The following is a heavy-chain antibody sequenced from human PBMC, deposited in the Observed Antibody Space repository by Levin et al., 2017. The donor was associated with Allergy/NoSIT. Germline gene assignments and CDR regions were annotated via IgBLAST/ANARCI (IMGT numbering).Heavy chain of an antibody. CDR2: IYTSGST. D-gene: IGHD5-18*01. CDR1: GGSISSYY. CDR3: ARDNGYGYGAGFDY. Sequence: SQTLSLTCTVSGGSISSYYWSWIRQPAGKGLEWIGRIYTSGSTNYNPSLKSRVTMSVDTSKSQFSLRLSSVTAADTAVYYCARDNGYGYGAGFDYWGQGTLVTVSS. J-gene: IGHJ4*02. V-gene: IGHV4-4*07.